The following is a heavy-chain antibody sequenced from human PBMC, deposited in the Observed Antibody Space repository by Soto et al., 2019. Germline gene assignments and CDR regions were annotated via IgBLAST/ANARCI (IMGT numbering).Heavy chain of an antibody. CDR1: GYTFTSYG. CDR2: FSTYNGNT. J-gene: IGHJ4*02. Sequence: QVQLVQSGAEVKKPGASVKVSCKASGYTFTSYGINWVRQAPGQGLEWMGWFSTYNGNTNYAQKLQGRVTMTTDTSTSTAYMELRSLRSDDTAVYYCARGPLIVVVVAAGSTLLYYWGQGTLVTVSS. CDR3: ARGPLIVVVVAAGSTLLYY. D-gene: IGHD2-15*01. V-gene: IGHV1-18*01.